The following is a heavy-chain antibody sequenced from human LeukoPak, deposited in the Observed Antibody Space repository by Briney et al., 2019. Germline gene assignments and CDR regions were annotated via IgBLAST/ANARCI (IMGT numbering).Heavy chain of an antibody. CDR1: GFTFSNAW. V-gene: IGHV3-15*01. J-gene: IGHJ4*02. CDR3: LIPPQYCSSTSCPRGFDY. Sequence: GGSLRLSCAASGFTFSNAWMSWVRQAPGKGLEWVGRIKSKTDGGTTDYAAPVKGRFTISRDDSKNTLYLQMNSLKTEDTAVYYCLIPPQYCSSTSCPRGFDYWGQGTLVTVSS. CDR2: IKSKTDGGTT. D-gene: IGHD2-2*01.